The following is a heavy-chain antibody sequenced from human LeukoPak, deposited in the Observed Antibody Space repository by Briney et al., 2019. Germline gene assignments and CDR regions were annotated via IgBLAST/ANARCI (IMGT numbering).Heavy chain of an antibody. Sequence: GASVKVSCKASGYKFTDDYMHWVRQAPGQGLEFMGWINPDSGFTNYAQKFKGRATMTSDTSISTAYLEVTSLTSDDTAVYYCAPTAEAYTSWWKVWGQGTLVTVSS. CDR1: GYKFTDDY. CDR3: APTAEAYTSWWKV. V-gene: IGHV1-2*02. J-gene: IGHJ4*02. CDR2: INPDSGFT. D-gene: IGHD3-16*01.